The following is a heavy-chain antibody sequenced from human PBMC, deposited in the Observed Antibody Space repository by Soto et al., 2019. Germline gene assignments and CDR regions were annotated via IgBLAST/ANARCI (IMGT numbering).Heavy chain of an antibody. D-gene: IGHD3-22*01. CDR3: AREDHSSGHAGTFRL. CDR1: GVTFSSSV. V-gene: IGHV3-30*01. Sequence: PGWSLRLSCAASGVTFSSSVVHWVRQAPGKGLEWITGISSDGTTTHYADSVRGRFTISRDNSKNMLYLEMNSLGPDDTSLYYCAREDHSSGHAGTFRLWGQGTLVTVSS. J-gene: IGHJ1*01. CDR2: ISSDGTTT.